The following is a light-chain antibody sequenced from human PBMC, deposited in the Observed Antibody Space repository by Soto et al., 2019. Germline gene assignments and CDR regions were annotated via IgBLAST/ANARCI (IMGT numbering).Light chain of an antibody. V-gene: IGKV1-39*01. CDR3: QQSYSTPPWT. CDR2: AAS. CDR1: QSISNY. J-gene: IGKJ1*01. Sequence: DIQMTQSPSSLSASVGDRVTITCRASQSISNYLNWYQQKPGKAPKLLIYAASTLQSGVPSRFSGGGSGTDFTLTISSLQPEDFATYYCQQSYSTPPWTFGPGAKVEIK.